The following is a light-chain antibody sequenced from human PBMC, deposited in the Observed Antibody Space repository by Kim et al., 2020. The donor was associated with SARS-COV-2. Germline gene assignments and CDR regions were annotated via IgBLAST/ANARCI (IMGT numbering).Light chain of an antibody. CDR3: QSYGPSNWV. Sequence: GKRVTISSTRRSGSIVRNYVQWYQQRPGSSPTTVIFEDSHRPSGVPDRFSGSIDSSSTSASLTISGLKAEDEADYYCQSYGPSNWVFGGGTQLTVL. CDR2: EDS. CDR1: SGSIVRNY. V-gene: IGLV6-57*01. J-gene: IGLJ3*02.